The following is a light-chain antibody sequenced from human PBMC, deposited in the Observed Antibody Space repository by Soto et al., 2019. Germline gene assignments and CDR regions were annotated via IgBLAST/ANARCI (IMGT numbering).Light chain of an antibody. CDR2: LGS. Sequence: DIVMTQSPLSLPVTPGEPASISCRSSQSLLHSNGYNYLDWYLQKPGQSPQLLIYLGSNRASGVPDRFSGSGSGTDFALKISRVEAEDVGVYYCMQALQTPFTFGPGTTVDI. J-gene: IGKJ3*01. V-gene: IGKV2-28*01. CDR3: MQALQTPFT. CDR1: QSLLHSNGYNY.